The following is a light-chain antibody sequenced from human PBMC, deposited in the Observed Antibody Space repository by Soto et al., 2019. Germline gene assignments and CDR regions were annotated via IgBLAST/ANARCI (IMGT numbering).Light chain of an antibody. V-gene: IGLV2-8*01. J-gene: IGLJ1*01. Sequence: QSALTQPPSASGSPGQSVTISCTGTSSDVGGYNYVSWYQQHPGKAPKLMIYEVSKRPSGVPDRFSGSKSGNTASLTVSGLQAADEADYYCSSYACSNNYVFGTGTKVTVL. CDR1: SSDVGGYNY. CDR3: SSYACSNNYV. CDR2: EVS.